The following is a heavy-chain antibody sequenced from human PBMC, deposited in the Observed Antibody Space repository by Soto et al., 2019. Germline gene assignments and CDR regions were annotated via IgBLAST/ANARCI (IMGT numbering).Heavy chain of an antibody. CDR3: ARIPYSSDSFDY. J-gene: IGHJ4*02. V-gene: IGHV4-61*01. CDR2: MSYSGKT. Sequence: SETLSLTCTVSGVSISSVSISSNYWCWIRQPPGKGLECIGSMSYSGKTNYNPSLKSRVTISIDTSKNKFSLKLSSVTAADTAVYYCARIPYSSDSFDYWGQGTLVTVSS. CDR1: GVSISSVSISSNY. D-gene: IGHD3-22*01.